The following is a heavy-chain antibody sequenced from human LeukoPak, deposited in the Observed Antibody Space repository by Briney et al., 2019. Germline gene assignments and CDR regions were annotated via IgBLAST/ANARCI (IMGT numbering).Heavy chain of an antibody. J-gene: IGHJ4*02. Sequence: GRSLKLSCSASGFTFSDSAMHWVRQASGKGLEWVGHIRSKAQNYATAYAASVRGRFTISRDDSKNTAYLQMNSLKTEDTAVYYCSGWKGGDDCWGQGALVTVSS. V-gene: IGHV3-73*01. D-gene: IGHD1-1*01. CDR2: IRSKAQNYAT. CDR1: GFTFSDSA. CDR3: SGWKGGDDC.